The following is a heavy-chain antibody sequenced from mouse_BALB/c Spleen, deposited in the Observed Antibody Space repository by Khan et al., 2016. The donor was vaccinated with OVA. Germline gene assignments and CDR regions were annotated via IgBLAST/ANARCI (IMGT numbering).Heavy chain of an antibody. J-gene: IGHJ3*01. CDR1: GYTFTSYW. CDR3: TRSNWDVAWCAY. CDR2: IYPGNTDT. D-gene: IGHD4-1*01. V-gene: IGHV1-5*01. Sequence: VQLQQSGTVLARPGASVKMSCKASGYTFTSYWMHWVKQRPGQGLEWIGDIYPGNTDTNYNQKFKGKAKLTAVTSTSTAYMELSSLTNEDYAVYYRTRSNWDVAWCAYWGQGTLVTVSA.